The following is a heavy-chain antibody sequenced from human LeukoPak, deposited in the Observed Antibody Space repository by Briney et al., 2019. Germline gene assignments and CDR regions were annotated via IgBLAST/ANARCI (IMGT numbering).Heavy chain of an antibody. CDR3: ARDQGSLTRSWYTGY. V-gene: IGHV1-2*06. CDR2: INPNSGGT. J-gene: IGHJ4*02. CDR1: GYTFTGYY. Sequence: GASGKVSCKASGYTFTGYYMHWVRQAPGQGLEWMGRINPNSGGTNYAQKFQGRVTMTRDTSISTAYMELSRLRSDDTAVYYCARDQGSLTRSWYTGYWGQGTQVTVSS. D-gene: IGHD6-13*01.